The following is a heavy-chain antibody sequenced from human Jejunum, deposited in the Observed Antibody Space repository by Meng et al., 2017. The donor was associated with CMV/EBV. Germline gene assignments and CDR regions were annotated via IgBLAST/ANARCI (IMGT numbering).Heavy chain of an antibody. CDR3: ARGRHCTNSYCVFRYGLDV. D-gene: IGHD2-8*01. Sequence: AMHWVRHAPGEGLEWLAVISHDGDAIFHTDSMKDRFNISRDDSMTTVNLQISSLRPENTAIYYCARGRHCTNSYCVFRYGLDVWGQGTTVTVSS. J-gene: IGHJ6*02. V-gene: IGHV3-30-3*01. CDR2: ISHDGDAI. CDR1: A.